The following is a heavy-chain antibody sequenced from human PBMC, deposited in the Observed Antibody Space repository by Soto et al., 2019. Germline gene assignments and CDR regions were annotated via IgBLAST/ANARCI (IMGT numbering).Heavy chain of an antibody. CDR3: ARVGGNGLYYDFWSGYSAYFDY. CDR2: TYYRSKWYN. CDR1: GDSVSSNSAA. Sequence: SQTLSLTCAISGDSVSSNSAAWNWIRQSPSRGLEWLGRTYYRSKWYNDYAVSVKSRITINPDTSKNQFSLQLNSVTPEDTAVYYCARVGGNGLYYDFWSGYSAYFDYWGQGTLVPAPQ. D-gene: IGHD3-3*01. V-gene: IGHV6-1*01. J-gene: IGHJ4*02.